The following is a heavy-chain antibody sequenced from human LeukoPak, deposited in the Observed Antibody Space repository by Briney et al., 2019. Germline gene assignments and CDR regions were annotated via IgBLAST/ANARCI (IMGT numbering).Heavy chain of an antibody. V-gene: IGHV4-59*01. D-gene: IGHD4-11*01. CDR1: GDSISSYY. CDR3: VREGYSRYFDY. Sequence: SETLSLTCTVSGDSISSYYCDWIRQPPGKGLEWTGYIYYSGTTNYNPSLKSRVTISVDTSKNQFSLKLSSVTAADTAVYYCVREGYSRYFDYWGQGSLVTVSS. CDR2: IYYSGTT. J-gene: IGHJ4*02.